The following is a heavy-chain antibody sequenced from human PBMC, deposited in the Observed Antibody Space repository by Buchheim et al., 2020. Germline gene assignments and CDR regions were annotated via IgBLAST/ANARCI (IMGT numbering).Heavy chain of an antibody. CDR3: ARGFSDWDGALTDY. V-gene: IGHV4-4*02. J-gene: IGHJ4*02. CDR2: ICHSGST. CDR1: GGSISSTNC. Sequence: QVQLQESGPGLVKPSGTLSLTCAVSGGSISSTNCWSWVRQPPGKGLEWIGEICHSGSTNYNPSLKSRVTIFVDKSKNQFSLNLASVTAADTAVYYCARGFSDWDGALTDYWGQGTL. D-gene: IGHD6-19*01.